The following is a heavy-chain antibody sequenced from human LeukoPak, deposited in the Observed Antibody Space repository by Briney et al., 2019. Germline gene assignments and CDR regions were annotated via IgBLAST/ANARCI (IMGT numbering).Heavy chain of an antibody. D-gene: IGHD2-2*01. J-gene: IGHJ4*02. CDR2: ISAYSGNT. Sequence: ASVKVSCKASGYTFTSYGISWVRQAPGQGLEWMGWISAYSGNTNYVQNLQGRVTMTTDTSTTTAYMELRSLRSDETAVYYCARARCSSISCTFDYWGQGTLVTVSS. V-gene: IGHV1-18*01. CDR3: ARARCSSISCTFDY. CDR1: GYTFTSYG.